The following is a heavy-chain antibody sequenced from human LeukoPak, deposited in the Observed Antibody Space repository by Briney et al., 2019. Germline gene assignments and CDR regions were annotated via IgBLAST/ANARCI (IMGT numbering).Heavy chain of an antibody. D-gene: IGHD2-21*02. Sequence: PERSLRLSCAASGFTFRNYGMHWVRQAPGKGLEWVAVISYDGSNKYYVDSVKGRFTISRDNSKNTLYLQMNSLRVEDTAVYYCAKDPDRLVVTAIYYFDYWGQGTLVTVSS. CDR3: AKDPDRLVVTAIYYFDY. CDR2: ISYDGSNK. V-gene: IGHV3-30*18. CDR1: GFTFRNYG. J-gene: IGHJ4*02.